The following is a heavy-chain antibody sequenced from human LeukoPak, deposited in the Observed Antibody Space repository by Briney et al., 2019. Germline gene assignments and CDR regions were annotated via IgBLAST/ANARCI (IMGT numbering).Heavy chain of an antibody. V-gene: IGHV1-2*06. CDR3: ARLRVAGGNGGYFDY. CDR1: VYTFTGYY. CDR2: INSNSGGT. D-gene: IGHD4-23*01. J-gene: IGHJ4*02. Sequence: ASVKVSCKASVYTFTGYYMHWVRQAPGQGLEWMGRINSNSGGTNYAQKFQGRVTMTRDTSISTAYMELSRLRSDDTAVYYCARLRVAGGNGGYFDYWGQGTLVTVSS.